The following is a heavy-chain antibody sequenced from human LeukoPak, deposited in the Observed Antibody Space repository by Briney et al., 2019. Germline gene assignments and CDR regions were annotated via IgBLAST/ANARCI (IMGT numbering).Heavy chain of an antibody. V-gene: IGHV4-61*01. Sequence: SETLSLTCTVSGGSVSSGSYYWSWIRQPPGKGLEWIGYIYYSGSTNYNPSLKSRVTISVDTSKNQFSLKLSSVTAADTAVYYCARDVLNMAMPGWGRPLDSWGQGALVIVSS. CDR3: ARDVLNMAMPGWGRPLDS. CDR1: GGSVSSGSYY. CDR2: IYYSGST. J-gene: IGHJ5*02. D-gene: IGHD4/OR15-4a*01.